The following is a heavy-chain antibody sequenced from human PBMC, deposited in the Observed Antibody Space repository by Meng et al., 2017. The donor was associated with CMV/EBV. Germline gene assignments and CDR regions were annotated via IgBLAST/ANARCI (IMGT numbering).Heavy chain of an antibody. CDR3: ARDVGTHDYDFWSGPWQSYGMDV. J-gene: IGHJ6*02. V-gene: IGHV3-66*02. D-gene: IGHD3-3*01. CDR2: IYSGGST. Sequence: GGSLRLSCAASGFTVSSNYMSWVRQAPGKGLEWVSVIYSGGSTYYADSVKGRFTISRDNSKNTLYLQMNSLRPEDTAVYYCARDVGTHDYDFWSGPWQSYGMDVWGQGTTVTVSS. CDR1: GFTVSSNY.